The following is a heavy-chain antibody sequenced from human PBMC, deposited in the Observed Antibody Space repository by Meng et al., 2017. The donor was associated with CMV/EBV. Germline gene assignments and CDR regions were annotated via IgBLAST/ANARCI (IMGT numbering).Heavy chain of an antibody. D-gene: IGHD1-7*01. CDR2: IKSKTDGGTT. J-gene: IGHJ6*02. Sequence: GESLKISCAASGFTFSNAWMSWVRQAPGKGLEWVGRIKSKTDGGTTDYAAPVKGRFTISRDESKNTLYLQMNSLKTEDTAVYYCAKDGITGTQYYYYYYGMDVWGQGTTVTVSS. V-gene: IGHV3-15*01. CDR3: AKDGITGTQYYYYYYGMDV. CDR1: GFTFSNAW.